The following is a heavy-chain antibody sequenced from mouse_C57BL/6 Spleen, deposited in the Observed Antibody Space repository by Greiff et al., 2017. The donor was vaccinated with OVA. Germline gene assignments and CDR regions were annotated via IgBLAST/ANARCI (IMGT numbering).Heavy chain of an antibody. CDR2: ISDGGSYT. CDR3: ARDDTTVHYYAMDY. V-gene: IGHV5-4*01. D-gene: IGHD1-1*01. Sequence: DVQLQESGGGLVKPGGSLKLSCAASGFTFSSYAMSWVRQTPEKRLEWVATISDGGSYTYYPDNVKGRFTISRDNAKNNLYLQMSHLKSEDTAMYYCARDDTTVHYYAMDYWGQGTSVTVSA. J-gene: IGHJ4*01. CDR1: GFTFSSYA.